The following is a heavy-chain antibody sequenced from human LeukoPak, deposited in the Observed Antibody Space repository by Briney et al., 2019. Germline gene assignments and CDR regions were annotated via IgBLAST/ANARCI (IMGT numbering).Heavy chain of an antibody. CDR1: GNTFTNYY. Sequence: ASVKVSCKASGNTFTNYYMHWVRQAPGQGLEWMGWMNPNSGNTGYAQKFQGRLTMTRNTAITTAYMELSSLRSEDTAVYYCARGDGSIEGYALIDYWGQGTLVTVSS. CDR2: MNPNSGNT. D-gene: IGHD5-12*01. CDR3: ARGDGSIEGYALIDY. J-gene: IGHJ4*02. V-gene: IGHV1-8*02.